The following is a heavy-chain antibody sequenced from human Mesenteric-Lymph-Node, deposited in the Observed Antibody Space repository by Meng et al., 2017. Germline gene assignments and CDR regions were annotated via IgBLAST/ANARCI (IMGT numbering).Heavy chain of an antibody. D-gene: IGHD5-12*01. CDR3: ARDYFEGYSGYDFGYYYYGMDV. Sequence: GESLKISCAASGFTFSSYWMHWVRQAPGKGLVWVSRINSDGSSTSYADSVKGRFTISRDNAKNSLYLQMNSLRAEDTAVYYCARDYFEGYSGYDFGYYYYGMDVWGQGTTVTVSS. V-gene: IGHV3-74*01. J-gene: IGHJ6*02. CDR2: INSDGSST. CDR1: GFTFSSYW.